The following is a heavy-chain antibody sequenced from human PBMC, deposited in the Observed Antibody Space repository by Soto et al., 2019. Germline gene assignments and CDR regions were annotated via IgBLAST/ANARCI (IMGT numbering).Heavy chain of an antibody. CDR2: ISYDGSNK. J-gene: IGHJ4*02. CDR3: ARGPQRLRLGELSPRPSDY. CDR1: GFTFSSYA. V-gene: IGHV3-30-3*01. D-gene: IGHD3-16*02. Sequence: QVQLVESGGGVVQPGRSLRLSCAASGFTFSSYAMHWVRQAPGKGLEWVAVISYDGSNKYYADSVKGRFTISRDNSKNTLYLQMNSLRAEDTAVYYCARGPQRLRLGELSPRPSDYWGQGTLVTVSS.